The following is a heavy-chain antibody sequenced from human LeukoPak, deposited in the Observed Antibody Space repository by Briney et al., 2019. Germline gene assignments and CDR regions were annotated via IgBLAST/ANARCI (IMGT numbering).Heavy chain of an antibody. V-gene: IGHV3-23*01. Sequence: PGGTLRLSCAASGFTFSSYGMSWVRQAPGKGLEWVSAISGSGGSTYYADSVKGRFTISRDNSKNTLYLQMNSLRAEDTAVYYCAKVAGYSSSWSPADREDAFDIWGQGTMVTVSS. CDR2: ISGSGGST. J-gene: IGHJ3*02. D-gene: IGHD6-13*01. CDR3: AKVAGYSSSWSPADREDAFDI. CDR1: GFTFSSYG.